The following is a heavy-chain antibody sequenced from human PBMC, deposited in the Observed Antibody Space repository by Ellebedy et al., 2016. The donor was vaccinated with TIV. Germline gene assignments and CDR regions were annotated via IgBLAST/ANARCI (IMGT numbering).Heavy chain of an antibody. D-gene: IGHD4-23*01. J-gene: IGHJ4*02. V-gene: IGHV4-39*07. CDR3: AGGHSAFSSPLDY. CDR2: IYYSGNT. CDR1: GGSISSSTYY. Sequence: GSLRLXXTLSGGSISSSTYYWGWIRQPPGKGLEWIGSIYYSGNTNYNPSLKSRVTISLDTSKSQFSLKLTSVTAADTAIYYCAGGHSAFSSPLDYWGQGTLVTVSS.